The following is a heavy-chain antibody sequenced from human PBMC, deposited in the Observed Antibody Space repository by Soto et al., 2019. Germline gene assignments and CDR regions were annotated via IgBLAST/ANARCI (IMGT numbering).Heavy chain of an antibody. D-gene: IGHD6-19*01. CDR2: ISGSGDST. CDR1: GFTFSSYA. J-gene: IGHJ1*01. Sequence: EVQLLESGGGLVQPGGSLRLSCAASGFTFSSYAMSWVRQAPGKGLEWVSGISGSGDSTYYADSVKGRFTISRDNSKNTLYLQMNRLRAEDTAVYYCAKGVPGIAVAGTGYFQHWGQGTRVTVSS. CDR3: AKGVPGIAVAGTGYFQH. V-gene: IGHV3-23*01.